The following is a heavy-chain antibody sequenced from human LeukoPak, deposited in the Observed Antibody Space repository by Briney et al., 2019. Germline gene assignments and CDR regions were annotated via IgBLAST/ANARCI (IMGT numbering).Heavy chain of an antibody. V-gene: IGHV3-7*03. CDR2: IKQDGSEK. CDR1: GFPFSSYW. J-gene: IGHJ5*02. Sequence: GGSLILSCAASGFPFSSYWMSWVRRAPGKGLEWVANIKQDGSEKYYGDSVKGRFTISRDNAKNSLYLQMNSLRAEDTAVYYCARVTIMVRGVIITSWFDPWGQGTLVTVSS. D-gene: IGHD3-10*01. CDR3: ARVTIMVRGVIITSWFDP.